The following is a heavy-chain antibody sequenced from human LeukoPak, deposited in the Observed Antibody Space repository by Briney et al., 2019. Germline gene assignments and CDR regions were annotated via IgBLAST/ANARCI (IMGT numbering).Heavy chain of an antibody. V-gene: IGHV3-9*01. CDR3: ATAYDTSGYGPFDM. CDR1: GFTFDDYA. CDR2: ISWNSGSI. D-gene: IGHD3-22*01. Sequence: GGSLRLSCAASGFTFDDYAMHWVRQAPGKGLEWVSGISWNSGSIGYADSVKGRFTISRDNAKNTLYLQMNSLRAEDTAVYYCATAYDTSGYGPFDMWGQGTMVTAST. J-gene: IGHJ3*02.